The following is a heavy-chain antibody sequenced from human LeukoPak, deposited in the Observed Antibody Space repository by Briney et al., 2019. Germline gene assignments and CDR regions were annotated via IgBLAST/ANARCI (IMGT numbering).Heavy chain of an antibody. CDR2: IYSGGST. V-gene: IGHV3-53*01. J-gene: IGHJ3*02. CDR1: GFTVSTNY. Sequence: GGSLRLSCTASGFTVSTNYMSWVRQAPGKGLEWVSVIYSGGSTYYADSVRGRFTISRDNYKNTLYLQMNSLRAEDTAVYYCARDLSPRESRNPDAFDIWGQGTTVTVSS. CDR3: ARDLSPRESRNPDAFDI. D-gene: IGHD1-14*01.